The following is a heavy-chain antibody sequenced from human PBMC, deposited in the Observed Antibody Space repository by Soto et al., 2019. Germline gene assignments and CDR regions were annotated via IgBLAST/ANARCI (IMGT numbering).Heavy chain of an antibody. V-gene: IGHV5-51*01. CDR2: IYPGDSDT. CDR1: GYSFTNYW. J-gene: IGHJ6*02. D-gene: IGHD3-10*01. Sequence: GESLKISCKGSGYSFTNYWIGWVRQMPGKGLEWMGIIYPGDSDTRYSPSFQGQVTISADKSISTAYLQWSSLKASDTAMYYCARPSMVRGVSTNYYYYYGMDVWGQGTTVTVSS. CDR3: ARPSMVRGVSTNYYYYYGMDV.